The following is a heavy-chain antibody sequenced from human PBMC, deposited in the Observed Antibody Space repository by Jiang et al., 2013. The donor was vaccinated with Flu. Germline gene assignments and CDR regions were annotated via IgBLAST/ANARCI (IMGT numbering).Heavy chain of an antibody. CDR3: AHRRSGYEFVH. CDR2: IYWNDDK. CDR1: GFSLXTSGVG. V-gene: IGHV2-5*01. Sequence: TLTCTFSGFSLXTSGVGVGWIRQPPGKALEWLALIYWNDDKRYSPSLKSRLTITKDTSKNQVVLTMTNMDPVDTATYYCAHRRSGYEFVHWGQGTLVTVSS. J-gene: IGHJ4*02. D-gene: IGHD5-12*01.